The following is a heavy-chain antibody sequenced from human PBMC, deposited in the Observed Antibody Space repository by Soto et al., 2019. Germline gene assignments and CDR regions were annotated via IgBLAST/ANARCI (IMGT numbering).Heavy chain of an antibody. V-gene: IGHV4-39*01. J-gene: IGHJ4*02. Sequence: QLQLQESGPGLVKPSETLSLTCTVSGGSISSSSYYWGWIRQPPGKGLEWIGSIYYSGSTYYNPSLKSRVTISVDTSKNQFSLKLSSVTAADTAVYYCARHLIPPNHYYDSSGYHLDYWGQGTLVTVSS. CDR2: IYYSGST. CDR1: GGSISSSSYY. D-gene: IGHD3-22*01. CDR3: ARHLIPPNHYYDSSGYHLDY.